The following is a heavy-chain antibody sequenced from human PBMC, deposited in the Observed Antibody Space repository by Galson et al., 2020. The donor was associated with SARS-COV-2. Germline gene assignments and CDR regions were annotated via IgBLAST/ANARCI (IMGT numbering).Heavy chain of an antibody. CDR3: ARDKWLLYPFDY. J-gene: IGHJ4*02. D-gene: IGHD3-3*01. CDR2: ISYDGINE. V-gene: IGHV3-30-3*01. Sequence: TGGSLRLSCEVSGFSLSSPAIHWMRQAPGKGLEWLAVISYDGINEYYGDPVRGRFTVSRDNSKSTVYLDMNSLRVEDTALYYCARDKWLLYPFDYWGQGTLVTVSS. CDR1: GFSLSSPA.